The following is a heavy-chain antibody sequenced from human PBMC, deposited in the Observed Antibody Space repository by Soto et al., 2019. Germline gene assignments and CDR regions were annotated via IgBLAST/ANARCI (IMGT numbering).Heavy chain of an antibody. CDR1: GGSISDGYY. CDR2: ISASGST. D-gene: IGHD3-22*01. Sequence: QVQLQESGPGLVKPSQTLSLTCTVSGGSISDGYYWPWIRQHPGKGLAWIGSISASGSTSYNPSLKSRLTVSVDKSKNQFSLHLRSVTAADTAVYYCARRDRSGFSYWLDTWGQGTLVTVSS. J-gene: IGHJ5*02. CDR3: ARRDRSGFSYWLDT. V-gene: IGHV4-31*03.